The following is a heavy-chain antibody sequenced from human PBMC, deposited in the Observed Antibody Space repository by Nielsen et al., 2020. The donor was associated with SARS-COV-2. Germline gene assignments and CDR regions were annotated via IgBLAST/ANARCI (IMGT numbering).Heavy chain of an antibody. CDR3: AKGDGDSFRY. CDR2: INAKSGGT. D-gene: IGHD4-17*01. J-gene: IGHJ4*02. CDR1: GYTFTDSY. Sequence: ASMKVSCKASGYTFTDSYMHWVRQAPGQGLEWMGRINAKSGGTNYAQKFQGRVTITRDTSINTAYMELSSLRSDDTALYFCAKGDGDSFRYWGQGALVTVSS. V-gene: IGHV1-2*06.